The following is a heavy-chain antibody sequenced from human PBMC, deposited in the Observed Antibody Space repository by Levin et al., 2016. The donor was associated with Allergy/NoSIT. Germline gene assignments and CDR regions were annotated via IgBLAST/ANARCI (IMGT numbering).Heavy chain of an antibody. CDR2: IDPSDSYT. D-gene: IGHD1-7*01. CDR3: ARNDPTTSTSFDF. Sequence: GGSLRLSCKGSGYTFTNYWISWVRQMPGKGLEWMGKIDPSDSYTYYSPSFQGHVTISADKSTNTVFLHWSSLKASDTAFYYCARNDPTTSTSFDFWGQGTLVTVSS. J-gene: IGHJ4*02. V-gene: IGHV5-10-1*01. CDR1: GYTFTNYW.